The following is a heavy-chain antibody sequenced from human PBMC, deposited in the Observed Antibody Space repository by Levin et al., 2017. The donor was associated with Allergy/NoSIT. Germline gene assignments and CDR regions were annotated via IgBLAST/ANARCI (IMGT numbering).Heavy chain of an antibody. D-gene: IGHD6-19*01. V-gene: IGHV3-48*01. CDR1: GFTFSSYT. CDR3: ARDRAVVAGDDVFDI. J-gene: IGHJ3*02. Sequence: GGSLRLSCAASGFTFSSYTMNWVRQAPGKGLEWISYISTSSNDIYYADSVKGRFTISRDNAKNSLFLQMNSLRAEDTGVYYCARDRAVVAGDDVFDIWGQGTMVAVSS. CDR2: ISTSSNDI.